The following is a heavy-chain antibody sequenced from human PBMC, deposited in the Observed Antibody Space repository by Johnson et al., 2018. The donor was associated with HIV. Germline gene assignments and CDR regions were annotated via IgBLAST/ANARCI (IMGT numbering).Heavy chain of an antibody. CDR1: GFTFSSYA. V-gene: IGHV3-7*01. Sequence: MQLVESGGGLVQPGGSLRLSCAASGFTFSSYAMSWVRQAPGKGLEWVANIKQDGSEKYYVDSVKGRFTISRDNAKNSLYLQMNSLRAEDTAVYYCARFLLLPNGYNWGFDIWGQGTMFTVSS. D-gene: IGHD5-24*01. CDR3: ARFLLLPNGYNWGFDI. J-gene: IGHJ3*02. CDR2: IKQDGSEK.